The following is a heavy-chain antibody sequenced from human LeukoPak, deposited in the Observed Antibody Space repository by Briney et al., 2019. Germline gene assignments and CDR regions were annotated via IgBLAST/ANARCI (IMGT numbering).Heavy chain of an antibody. D-gene: IGHD3-22*01. CDR2: IYPADSDT. Sequence: KAGESLKISCKGSGYSFTSYWIGWMRQMPGKGLEWMGIIYPADSDTRYSPSFQGQVTISADKSISTAYLQWNSLKASDTAMYYCARGIIVTSGPFDYWGQGTLVTVSS. V-gene: IGHV5-51*01. J-gene: IGHJ4*02. CDR1: GYSFTSYW. CDR3: ARGIIVTSGPFDY.